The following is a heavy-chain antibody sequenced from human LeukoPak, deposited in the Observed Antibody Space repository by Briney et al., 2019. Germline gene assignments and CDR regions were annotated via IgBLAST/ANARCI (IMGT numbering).Heavy chain of an antibody. CDR2: INHSGST. CDR3: ARGMPLRYFDWLLPGGDY. J-gene: IGHJ4*02. D-gene: IGHD3-9*01. V-gene: IGHV4-34*01. Sequence: PSETLSLTCAVYGGSFSGYYWSWIRQPPGKGLEWIGEINHSGSTNYNPSLKSRVTISVDTSKNQFSLKLSSVTAADTAVYYCARGMPLRYFDWLLPGGDYWGQGTLVTVSS. CDR1: GGSFSGYY.